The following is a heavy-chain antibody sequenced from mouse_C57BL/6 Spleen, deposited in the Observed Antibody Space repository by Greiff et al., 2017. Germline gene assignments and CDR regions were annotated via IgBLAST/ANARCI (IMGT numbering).Heavy chain of an antibody. CDR1: GFSLSTSGMG. D-gene: IGHD1-1*01. V-gene: IGHV8-12*01. CDR2: IYWDDDK. CDR3: ARFITTVSANYFDD. Sequence: QVTLKESGPGILQSSQTLSLTCSFSGFSLSTSGMGVSWIRQPSGKGLEWLAHIYWDDDKRYNPSLKSRLTISKDTSRNQVFLKITSVDTADTATYYCARFITTVSANYFDDWGQGTTLTVSS. J-gene: IGHJ2*01.